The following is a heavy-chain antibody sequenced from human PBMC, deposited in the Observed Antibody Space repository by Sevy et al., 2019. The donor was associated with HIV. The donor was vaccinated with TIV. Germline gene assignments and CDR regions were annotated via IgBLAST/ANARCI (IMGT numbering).Heavy chain of an antibody. CDR2: IYYSGST. J-gene: IGHJ6*02. V-gene: IGHV4-39*01. CDR1: GGSISSSSYY. D-gene: IGHD3-22*01. CDR3: ARLGINSSGYYYDYYYGMDV. Sequence: SETLSLTCTVSGGSISSSSYYWGWIRQPPGKGLEWIGSIYYSGSTYYNPSLKSRVTISVDTSKNQFSLKLSSVTAAATAVYYCARLGINSSGYYYDYYYGMDVWGQGTTVTVSS.